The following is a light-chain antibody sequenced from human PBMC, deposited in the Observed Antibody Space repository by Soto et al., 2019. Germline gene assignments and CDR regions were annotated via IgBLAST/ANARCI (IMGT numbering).Light chain of an antibody. V-gene: IGKV3-15*01. Sequence: EIVMTQSPATLSVSPGERATLSCRASQSVGSNLAWYQKKPGQAPRLLIYGATTRPTGIPARFSGSGSGKDFTLTISSLQSEDFAVYYCQQYNNWWTFGQGTRVEI. CDR1: QSVGSN. CDR3: QQYNNWWT. CDR2: GAT. J-gene: IGKJ1*01.